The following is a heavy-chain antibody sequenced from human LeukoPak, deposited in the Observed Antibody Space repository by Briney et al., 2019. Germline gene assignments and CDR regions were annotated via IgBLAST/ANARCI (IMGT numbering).Heavy chain of an antibody. Sequence: GECLKISCNGSGYSFTDYWIGWVRRMPGKGLEWMGIIYPGDSDTRYSPSFQGQVTISADKSISTAYLQWSSLKASDTAIYFCARRTSANWFDPWGQGTLVTVSS. J-gene: IGHJ5*02. CDR1: GYSFTDYW. CDR3: ARRTSANWFDP. V-gene: IGHV5-51*01. CDR2: IYPGDSDT. D-gene: IGHD1-7*01.